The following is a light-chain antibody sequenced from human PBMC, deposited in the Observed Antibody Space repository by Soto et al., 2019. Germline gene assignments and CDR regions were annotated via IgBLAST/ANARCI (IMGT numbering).Light chain of an antibody. V-gene: IGKV1-5*01. CDR1: QSISSG. J-gene: IGKJ1*01. CDR2: DAS. CDR3: QQYNSYRT. Sequence: DIQMTQSPSTLSASVGDRVTITCRASQSISSGLAWYQQKPGKAPKLLIYDASSLESGVPSRFSCSGSGTEFTLTISSLQPDDFATYYCQQYNSYRTFGQGTKVEI.